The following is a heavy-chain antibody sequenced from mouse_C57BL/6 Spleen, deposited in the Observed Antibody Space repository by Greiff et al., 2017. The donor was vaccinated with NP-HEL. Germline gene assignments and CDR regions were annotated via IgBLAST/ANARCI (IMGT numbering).Heavy chain of an antibody. D-gene: IGHD1-1*01. J-gene: IGHJ2*01. Sequence: QVHVKQPGAELVKPGASVKMSCKASGYTFTSYWITWVKQRPGQGLEWIGDIYPGSGSTNYNEKFKSKATLTVDTSSSTAYMQLSSLTSEDSAVYYGARGGGYYYGSVLDYWGQGTTLTVSS. CDR2: IYPGSGST. V-gene: IGHV1-55*01. CDR3: ARGGGYYYGSVLDY. CDR1: GYTFTSYW.